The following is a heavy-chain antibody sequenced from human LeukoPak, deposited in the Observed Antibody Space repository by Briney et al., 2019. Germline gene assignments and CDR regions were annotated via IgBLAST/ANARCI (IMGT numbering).Heavy chain of an antibody. J-gene: IGHJ4*02. CDR3: APQGGAAAGF. Sequence: SETLSLTCTDSGGSIRSSYHYWGWIRQPPGKGLEWIGSIYDSGSTYYNPSLKSRVTISVDTSKNQFSLKLNSVTAADTAVYYCAPQGGAAAGFWGQGTLVTVSS. V-gene: IGHV4-39*01. CDR2: IYDSGST. CDR1: GGSIRSSYHY. D-gene: IGHD6-13*01.